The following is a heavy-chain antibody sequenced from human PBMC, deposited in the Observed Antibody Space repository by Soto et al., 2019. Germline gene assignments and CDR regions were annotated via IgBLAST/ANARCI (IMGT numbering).Heavy chain of an antibody. J-gene: IGHJ4*02. D-gene: IGHD3-3*01. CDR3: AKNGEIEWFFFPPDY. CDR1: GFTFSSYA. Sequence: GGSLRLSCAASGFTFSSYAMSWVRQAPGKGLEWVSAISGSGGSTYYADSVKGRFTISRDNSKNTLYLQMNSLRAEDTAVYYRAKNGEIEWFFFPPDYWGQGTLVTVSS. V-gene: IGHV3-23*01. CDR2: ISGSGGST.